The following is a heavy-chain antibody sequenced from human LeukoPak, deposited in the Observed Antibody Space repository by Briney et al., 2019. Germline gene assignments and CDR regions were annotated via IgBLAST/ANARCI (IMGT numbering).Heavy chain of an antibody. CDR2: ISSSGSTI. CDR3: ARDSDIVVVPAAMDV. V-gene: IGHV3-48*03. D-gene: IGHD2-2*01. J-gene: IGHJ6*04. Sequence: GGSLRLSCAASGFTFSSYEMNWVRQAPGKGLEWVSYISSSGSTIYYADSVRGRFTISRDNAKNSLYLQMNSLRAEDTAVYYCARDSDIVVVPAAMDVWGKGTTVTVSS. CDR1: GFTFSSYE.